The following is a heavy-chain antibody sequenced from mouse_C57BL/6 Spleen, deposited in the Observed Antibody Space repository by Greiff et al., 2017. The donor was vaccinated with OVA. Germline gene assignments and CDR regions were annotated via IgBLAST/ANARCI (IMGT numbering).Heavy chain of an antibody. CDR3: ARNDGYYAMDY. CDR2: ISSGSSTI. J-gene: IGHJ4*01. CDR1: GFTFSDSG. Sequence: EVQLQESGGGLVKPGGSLKLSCAASGFTFSDSGMHWVRQAPEKGLEWVAYISSGSSTIYYADTVKGRFTISRDNAKNTLFLQMTSLRSEDTAMYYCARNDGYYAMDYWGQGTSVTVSS. V-gene: IGHV5-17*01. D-gene: IGHD1-2*01.